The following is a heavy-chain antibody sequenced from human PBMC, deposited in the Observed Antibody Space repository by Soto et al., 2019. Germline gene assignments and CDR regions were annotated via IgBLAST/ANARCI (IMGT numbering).Heavy chain of an antibody. Sequence: QVQLQESGPGRVKPSQTLPLTCTVSGGSISSGGYYWSWIRQHPGKGLEWIGYIYYSGSTYYNPSLKSRVTISVDTSKNQFSLKLSSVTAADTAVYYCARDRGPRFGDFHPIGYFDYWGQGTLVTVSS. D-gene: IGHD3-10*01. CDR1: GGSISSGGYY. J-gene: IGHJ4*02. CDR3: ARDRGPRFGDFHPIGYFDY. CDR2: IYYSGST. V-gene: IGHV4-31*03.